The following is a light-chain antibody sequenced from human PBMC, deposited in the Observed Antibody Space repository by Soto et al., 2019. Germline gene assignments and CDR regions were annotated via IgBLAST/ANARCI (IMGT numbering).Light chain of an antibody. CDR1: QDTIKY. CDR3: QQSENGPLT. V-gene: IGKV1-33*01. Sequence: DIQMTQSPSSLSASVGDRITITCQASQDTIKYLIWYQQKLGKAPSLLSYDESNLQRGVPSRFSGSGSGTHFSLSISSLQTEDIATYYCQQSENGPLTFGGGTKVEIK. CDR2: DES. J-gene: IGKJ4*01.